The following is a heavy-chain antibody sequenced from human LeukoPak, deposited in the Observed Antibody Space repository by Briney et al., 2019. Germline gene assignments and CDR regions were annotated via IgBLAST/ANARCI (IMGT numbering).Heavy chain of an antibody. CDR1: GFTVSSNY. CDR2: IYSGGST. J-gene: IGHJ4*02. V-gene: IGHV3-66*01. D-gene: IGHD6-13*01. CDR3: ARDPTHYGSSWSLIPPSPNDY. Sequence: GGSLRLSCAASGFTVSSNYMSWVRQAPGKGLEWVSVIYSGGSTYYADSVKGRFTISTDNSKNTLYIQMNRLRVEETAVYYCARDPTHYGSSWSLIPPSPNDYWGQGTLVTVSS.